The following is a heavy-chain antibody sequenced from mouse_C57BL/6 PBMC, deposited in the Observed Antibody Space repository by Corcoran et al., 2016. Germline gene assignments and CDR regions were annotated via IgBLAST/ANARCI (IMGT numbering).Heavy chain of an antibody. CDR3: AREAHYYGSSYSWFAY. Sequence: DVQLQESGPGLVKPSQSLSLTCSVTGYSITSGYYWNWIRQFPGNKLEWMGYISYDGSNNYNPSLKNRISITRDTSKNQFFLKLNSVTTEDTATYYGAREAHYYGSSYSWFAYWGQGTLVTVSA. CDR1: GYSITSGYY. V-gene: IGHV3-6*01. J-gene: IGHJ3*01. D-gene: IGHD1-1*01. CDR2: ISYDGSN.